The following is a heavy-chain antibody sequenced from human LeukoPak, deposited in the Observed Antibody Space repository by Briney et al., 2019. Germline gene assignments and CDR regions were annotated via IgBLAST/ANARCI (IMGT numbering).Heavy chain of an antibody. Sequence: GGSLRLSCAASGFTFSNAWMNWVRQAPGKGLEWVGRIKRKSDGETTDYAAPVKGRFTISRDDSKNTLFLQMNSLKTEDTAVYFCSAPVHAVVVSGPTRAGSGFDVWGQGTMVTVSS. J-gene: IGHJ3*01. V-gene: IGHV3-15*01. D-gene: IGHD2-15*01. CDR2: IKRKSDGETT. CDR3: SAPVHAVVVSGPTRAGSGFDV. CDR1: GFTFSNAW.